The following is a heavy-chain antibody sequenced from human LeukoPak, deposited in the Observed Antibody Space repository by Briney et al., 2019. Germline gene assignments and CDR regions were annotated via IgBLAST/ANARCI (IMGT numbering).Heavy chain of an antibody. CDR2: ISGNAGST. D-gene: IGHD3-16*01. V-gene: IGHV3-23*01. CDR1: GFTLSSYA. CDR3: ARDNYDYVWGSYPAAY. Sequence: SGGSLRLSCAASGFTLSSYAMSWVRQAPGKGLEWVSLISGNAGSTYYADSVKGRFTISRDNSKNTLYLQMNSLRAEDTAVYYCARDNYDYVWGSYPAAYWGQGTLVTVSS. J-gene: IGHJ4*02.